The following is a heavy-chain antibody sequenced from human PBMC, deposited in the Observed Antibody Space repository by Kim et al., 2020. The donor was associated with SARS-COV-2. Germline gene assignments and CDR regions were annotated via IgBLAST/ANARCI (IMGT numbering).Heavy chain of an antibody. CDR3: ARLPDYYGSGSNYYYYYGMDV. Sequence: SETLSLTCTVSGGSISSYYWSWIRQPPGKGLEWIGYIYYSGSTNYNPSLKSRVTISVDTSKNQFSLKLSSVTAADTAVYYCARLPDYYGSGSNYYYYYGMDVWGQGTTVTVSS. CDR1: GGSISSYY. CDR2: IYYSGST. V-gene: IGHV4-59*08. D-gene: IGHD3-10*01. J-gene: IGHJ6*02.